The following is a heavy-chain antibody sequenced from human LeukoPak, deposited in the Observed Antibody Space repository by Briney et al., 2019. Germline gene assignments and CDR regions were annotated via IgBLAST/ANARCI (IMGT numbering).Heavy chain of an antibody. D-gene: IGHD5-24*01. CDR3: ARDRVQVATIDYYYAMDV. Sequence: TGESLRLSCAASGFTFSSSGMHWVRQAPGKGLEWVAVIWSDGGNRFYADSVKGRFTISRDNSKTTLYLQMNSLRAEDTAVYYCARDRVQVATIDYYYAMDVWGQGTTVTVSS. CDR1: GFTFSSSG. J-gene: IGHJ6*02. V-gene: IGHV3-33*01. CDR2: IWSDGGNR.